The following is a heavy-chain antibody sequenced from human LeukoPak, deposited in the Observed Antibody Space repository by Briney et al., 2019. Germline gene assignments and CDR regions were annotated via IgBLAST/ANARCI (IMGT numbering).Heavy chain of an antibody. CDR2: IYYSGST. Sequence: SETLSLTCTVSGGSINSYYWSWIRQPPGKGLEWIGYIYYSGSTNYNPSLKSRVTISVDTSKNQFSLKLSSVTAADTAVYYCARDRMARIDYWGQGTLVTVSS. J-gene: IGHJ4*02. CDR3: ARDRMARIDY. D-gene: IGHD5-24*01. CDR1: GGSINSYY. V-gene: IGHV4-59*01.